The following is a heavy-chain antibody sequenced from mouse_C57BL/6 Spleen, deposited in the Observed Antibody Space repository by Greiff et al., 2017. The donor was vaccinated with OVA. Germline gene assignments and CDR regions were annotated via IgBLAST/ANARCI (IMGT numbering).Heavy chain of an antibody. D-gene: IGHD1-1*01. CDR2: IYPSDSET. CDR1: GYTFTSYW. Sequence: QVQLQHPGAELVRPGSSVKLSCKASGYTFTSYWMDWVKQRPGQGLEWIGNIYPSDSETHYNQKFKDKATLTVDKSSSTAYMQLSSLTSEDSAVYYCARLYGSSPYYFDYWGQGTTLTVSS. V-gene: IGHV1-61*01. CDR3: ARLYGSSPYYFDY. J-gene: IGHJ2*01.